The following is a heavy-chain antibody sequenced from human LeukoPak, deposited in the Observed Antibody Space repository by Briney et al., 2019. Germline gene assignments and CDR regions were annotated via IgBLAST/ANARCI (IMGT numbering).Heavy chain of an antibody. D-gene: IGHD3-10*01. CDR1: GGSISSSNW. Sequence: KASGTLSLTCAVSGGSISSSNWWSWVRQPPGKGLEWIGEIYHSGSTNYNPSLKSRVTISVDKSKNQFSLKLSSVTAADTAVYHCARESRGSGSYQYYFDYWGQGTLVTASS. CDR2: IYHSGST. V-gene: IGHV4-4*02. CDR3: ARESRGSGSYQYYFDY. J-gene: IGHJ4*02.